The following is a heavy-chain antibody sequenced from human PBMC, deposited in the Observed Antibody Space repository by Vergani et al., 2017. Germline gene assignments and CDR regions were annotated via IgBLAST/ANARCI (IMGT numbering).Heavy chain of an antibody. J-gene: IGHJ6*03. CDR3: ARVYCRGMSCAGTDYFYHIDV. CDR1: GYSFTSYW. CDR2: IYPGHSDI. D-gene: IGHD3/OR15-3a*01. Sequence: EVQLVQSGAEVKKSGESLKISCKTSGYSFTSYWIGWVRQMPGKGLEWMGIIYPGHSDIKYSPSFQGQVTISADNSISTAYLQWSSLKASDSAMYYCARVYCRGMSCAGTDYFYHIDVWGKGTTVTVS. V-gene: IGHV5-51*03.